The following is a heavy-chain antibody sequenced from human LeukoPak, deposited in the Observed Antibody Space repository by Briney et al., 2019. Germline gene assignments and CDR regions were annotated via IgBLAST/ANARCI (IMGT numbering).Heavy chain of an antibody. D-gene: IGHD6-13*01. J-gene: IGHJ6*02. Sequence: SETLSLTCTVSGGSISGFYWSWIRQPAGKGPEWIGRLSSSGMKDYNPSLKGRVTLALDTSRNQVSLKLDSVTAADTAVYYCARDGGGSSWSGKDGMDVWGQGTTVIVS. CDR3: ARDGGGSSWSGKDGMDV. CDR2: LSSSGMK. V-gene: IGHV4-4*07. CDR1: GGSISGFY.